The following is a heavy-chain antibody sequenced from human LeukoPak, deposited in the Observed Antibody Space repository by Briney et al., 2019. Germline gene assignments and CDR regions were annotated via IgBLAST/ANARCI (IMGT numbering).Heavy chain of an antibody. V-gene: IGHV3-23*01. Sequence: GGCLRLSCAASGFTFSSYAMSWVRQAPGKGLNWVSAISGSGGSTYYADSVKGRFTISRDNSKNTLYLQVNSLRAEDTAVYYCAKASHYDNSGYQYYLDYWGQGTLVTVSS. CDR3: AKASHYDNSGYQYYLDY. J-gene: IGHJ4*02. CDR1: GFTFSSYA. D-gene: IGHD3-22*01. CDR2: ISGSGGST.